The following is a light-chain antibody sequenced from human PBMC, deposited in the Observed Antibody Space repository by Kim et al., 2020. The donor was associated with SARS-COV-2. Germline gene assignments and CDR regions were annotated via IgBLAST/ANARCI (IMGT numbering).Light chain of an antibody. CDR3: QNYDSAPFT. CDR2: AAS. Sequence: ASKGDRVTITCRASQDISNSLAWFQQKPGKVPELLIYAASTLQSGVPSRFSGSGAGPDFTLTISSLQPEDVATYYCQNYDSAPFTFGPGTKVDIK. J-gene: IGKJ3*01. CDR1: QDISNS. V-gene: IGKV1-27*01.